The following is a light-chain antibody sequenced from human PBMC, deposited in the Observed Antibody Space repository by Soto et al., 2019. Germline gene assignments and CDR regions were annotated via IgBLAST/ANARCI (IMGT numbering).Light chain of an antibody. CDR2: DAS. CDR1: QTIGSY. V-gene: IGKV3-11*01. CDR3: QERVNWYSGSFT. J-gene: IGKJ3*01. Sequence: EVVLTQSPAILSLSPGESSTLSCRASQTIGSYLVWYQQRPGQAPRLLFYDASVLATGIPARFTGSGSGTDFTHSTTSLEPLDSAVYYCQERVNWYSGSFTFGPGTKVEI.